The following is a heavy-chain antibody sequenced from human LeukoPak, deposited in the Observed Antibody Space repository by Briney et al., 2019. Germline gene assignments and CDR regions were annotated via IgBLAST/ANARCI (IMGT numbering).Heavy chain of an antibody. CDR2: TYYRSKWYN. Sequence: SQTLSLTCALSGDVFSSNSAAWHWIRQSPSRGLEWLGRTYYRSKWYNDYAVSVKSLITINPDTSKNQFSLQLNSVTPEDTAVYYCAKIVGVTIDVWGQGTLVTVSS. CDR1: GDVFSSNSAA. J-gene: IGHJ4*02. V-gene: IGHV6-1*01. CDR3: AKIVGVTIDV. D-gene: IGHD1-26*01.